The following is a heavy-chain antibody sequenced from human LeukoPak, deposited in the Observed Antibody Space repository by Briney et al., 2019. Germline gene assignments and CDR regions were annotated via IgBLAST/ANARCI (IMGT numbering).Heavy chain of an antibody. CDR2: IYYSGST. V-gene: IGHV4-59*08. D-gene: IGHD3-9*01. J-gene: IGHJ4*02. Sequence: SETLSLTCTVSGGSISGYYWSWIRQPPGKGLEWIGYIYYSGSTNHNPPLKSRVTISVDTSKNQFSLKLNSVTAADTAVYYCARPLTGYSYFDYWGQGTLVTVSS. CDR1: GGSISGYY. CDR3: ARPLTGYSYFDY.